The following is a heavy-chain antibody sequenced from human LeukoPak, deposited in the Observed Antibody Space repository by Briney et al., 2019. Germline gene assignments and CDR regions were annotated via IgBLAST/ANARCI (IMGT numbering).Heavy chain of an antibody. CDR2: IIPIFGTA. J-gene: IGHJ6*03. D-gene: IGHD4-17*01. CDR3: ARGGTGYGDYVYYYYYMDV. CDR1: GGTFSSYA. V-gene: IGHV1-69*05. Sequence: ASVKVSRKASGGTFSSYAISWVRQAPGQGLEWMGGIIPIFGTANYAQKFQGRVTITTDESTSTAYMELSSLRSEDTAVYYCARGGTGYGDYVYYYYYMDVWGKGTTVTVSS.